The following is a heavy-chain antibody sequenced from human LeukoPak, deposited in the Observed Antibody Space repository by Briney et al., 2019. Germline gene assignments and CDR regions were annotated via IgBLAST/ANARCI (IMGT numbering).Heavy chain of an antibody. CDR3: ARSTTGTTRYFDY. CDR2: INHSGST. Sequence: SETLSLTCAVYGGSFSGYYWSWIRQPPGKGLEWIGEINHSGSTNYNPSLKSRVTISVDTSKNQFSLKLSSVTAADTAGYYCARSTTGTTRYFDYWGQGTLVTVSS. CDR1: GGSFSGYY. J-gene: IGHJ4*02. D-gene: IGHD1-1*01. V-gene: IGHV4-34*01.